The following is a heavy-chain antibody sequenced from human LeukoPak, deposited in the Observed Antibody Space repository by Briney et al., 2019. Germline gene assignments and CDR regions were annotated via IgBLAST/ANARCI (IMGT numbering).Heavy chain of an antibody. CDR1: GFTFSSYG. J-gene: IGHJ4*02. D-gene: IGHD6-19*01. V-gene: IGHV3-33*08. CDR2: IWYDGSNK. CDR3: ARDLHSSGWYYFDY. Sequence: GGSLRLSCAASGFTFSSYGMHRVRQAPGKGLEWVAVIWYDGSNKYYADSVKGRFTISRDNSKNTLYLQMNSLRAEDTAVYYCARDLHSSGWYYFDYWGQGTLVTVSS.